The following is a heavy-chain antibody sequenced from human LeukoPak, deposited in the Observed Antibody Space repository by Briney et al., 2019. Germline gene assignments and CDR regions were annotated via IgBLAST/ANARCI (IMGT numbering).Heavy chain of an antibody. Sequence: PSETLSLTCTVSGGSVSSYYWSWIWQPAGKGLEWIGRINPSGSTNYNPSLKSRLTMSVDTSKNQFSLKLSSVTAADTAVYYCAKYYDFWSGYYDIWGQGTMVTVSS. V-gene: IGHV4-4*07. CDR3: AKYYDFWSGYYDI. CDR1: GGSVSSYY. D-gene: IGHD3-3*01. J-gene: IGHJ3*02. CDR2: INPSGST.